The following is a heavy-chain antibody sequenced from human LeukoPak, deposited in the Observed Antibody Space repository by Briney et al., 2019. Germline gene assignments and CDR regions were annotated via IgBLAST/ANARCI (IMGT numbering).Heavy chain of an antibody. V-gene: IGHV3-7*01. D-gene: IGHD1-26*01. J-gene: IGHJ4*02. CDR3: ARDNGRYALDY. CDR2: IQEDGGEK. Sequence: GGSLRLSCAASGFTFSSYWMAWVRQAPGKGPEWVANIQEDGGEKYYVDSVKGRFTIYRDNAKNSLYLQMSSLRVDDAAMYYCARDNGRYALDYWGQGTLVTVSS. CDR1: GFTFSSYW.